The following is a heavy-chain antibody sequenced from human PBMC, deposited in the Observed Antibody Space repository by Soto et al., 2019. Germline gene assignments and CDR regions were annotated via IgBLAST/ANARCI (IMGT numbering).Heavy chain of an antibody. CDR1: GYTFTSYA. Sequence: ASLKVSCKASGYTFTSYAMHCVRQAPGQRLEWMGWINAGNGNTKYSQKFQGRVTITRDTSASTAYMELSSLRSEDTAVYYCARVSRFAALDAFDIWGQGTMVTVSS. D-gene: IGHD3-3*01. J-gene: IGHJ3*02. CDR2: INAGNGNT. V-gene: IGHV1-3*01. CDR3: ARVSRFAALDAFDI.